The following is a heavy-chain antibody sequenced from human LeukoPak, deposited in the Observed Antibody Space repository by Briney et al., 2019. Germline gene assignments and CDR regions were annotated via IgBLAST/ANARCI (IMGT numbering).Heavy chain of an antibody. CDR3: ARLDSSSWDVDY. D-gene: IGHD6-13*01. Sequence: PSETLPLTCTVSGGSISSSSYYWAWIRQPPGKGLEWIGSIYHSGSTYYNPSLRSRVTISVHTSKDQFSLKLYSVTAADTAVYYCARLDSSSWDVDYWGQGTLVSVSS. J-gene: IGHJ4*02. V-gene: IGHV4-39*01. CDR1: GGSISSSSYY. CDR2: IYHSGST.